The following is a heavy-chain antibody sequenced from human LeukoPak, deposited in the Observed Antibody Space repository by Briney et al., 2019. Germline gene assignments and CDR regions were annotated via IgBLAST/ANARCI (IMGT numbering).Heavy chain of an antibody. CDR1: GASISSYS. V-gene: IGHV4-59*01. CDR3: ARFNPVYNYTDV. J-gene: IGHJ6*03. Sequence: SETLSLTCTVSGASISSYSWSWIRQPPGKGLQWIGYIYFSGSTKYNPSLKSRLTISAATSRNQSSLKRSSVTAADTAIYYCARFNPVYNYTDVCGKGTTVIVSS. CDR2: IYFSGST.